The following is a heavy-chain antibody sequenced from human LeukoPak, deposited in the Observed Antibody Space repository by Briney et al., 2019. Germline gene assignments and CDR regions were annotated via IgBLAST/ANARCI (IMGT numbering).Heavy chain of an antibody. CDR2: INSNSGNI. CDR3: ARLYYGSGSYLNYYMDV. V-gene: IGHV3-21*01. Sequence: GGSLRLFCAASGFTFSSYSMNWVRQAPGQGLEWVSSINSNSGNIQYADSVTGRFTVSRDNAKNSLSLQMNSLRAEDTAVYYCARLYYGSGSYLNYYMDVWGKGTTVIVSS. D-gene: IGHD3-10*01. J-gene: IGHJ6*03. CDR1: GFTFSSYS.